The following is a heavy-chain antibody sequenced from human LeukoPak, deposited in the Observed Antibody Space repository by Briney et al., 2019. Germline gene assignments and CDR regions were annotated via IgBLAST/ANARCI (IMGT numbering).Heavy chain of an antibody. D-gene: IGHD3-9*01. Sequence: SETLSLTCTVSGGSISSSSYYWGWIRQPPGKGLEWIGSIYYSGSTNYNPSLKSRVTISVDTSKNQFSLKLSSVTAADTAVYYCARSELRYFDWFPWRPINNDAFDIWGQGTMVTVSS. CDR1: GGSISSSSYY. CDR2: IYYSGST. J-gene: IGHJ3*02. V-gene: IGHV4-39*07. CDR3: ARSELRYFDWFPWRPINNDAFDI.